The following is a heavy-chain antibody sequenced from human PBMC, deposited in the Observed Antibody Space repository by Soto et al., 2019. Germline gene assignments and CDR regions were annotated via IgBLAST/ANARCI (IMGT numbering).Heavy chain of an antibody. CDR3: ARYGTRGDW. Sequence: SGGSLRLSCAASGFTFSDYYMSWIRQAPGKGLEWVSYISSSGSTIYYADSVKGRFTISRDNAKDSLYLHLNSLRVGDTAVYYCARYGTRGDWWGLGTQVTVSS. V-gene: IGHV3-11*04. CDR2: ISSSGSTI. D-gene: IGHD3-10*01. J-gene: IGHJ5*01. CDR1: GFTFSDYY.